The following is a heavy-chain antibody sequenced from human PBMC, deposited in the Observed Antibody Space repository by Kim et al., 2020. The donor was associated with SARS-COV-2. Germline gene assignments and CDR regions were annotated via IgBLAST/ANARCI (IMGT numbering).Heavy chain of an antibody. CDR2: ISGSGGST. D-gene: IGHD3-10*01. J-gene: IGHJ3*02. V-gene: IGHV3-23*01. CDR1: GFTFSSYA. Sequence: GGSLRLSCAASGFTFSSYAMSWVRQAPGKGLEWVSAISGSGGSTYYADSVKGRFTISRDNSKNTLYLQMNSLRAEDTAVYYCAKSLLVGRITIDQTDAFDIWGQGTMVTVSS. CDR3: AKSLLVGRITIDQTDAFDI.